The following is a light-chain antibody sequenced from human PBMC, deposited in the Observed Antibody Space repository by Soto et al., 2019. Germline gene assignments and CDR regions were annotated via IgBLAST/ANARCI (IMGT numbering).Light chain of an antibody. J-gene: IGLJ2*01. V-gene: IGLV1-40*01. Sequence: QSVLTQPPSVSGAPGQRVTISCTGSNSNIGANYDVHWYQQVPGTAPKLLIYGDTNRPSGVPDRFSGSKSGTSASLAITGLQADDEADYYCQSYDNSLRGYVVFGGGTQLTVL. CDR2: GDT. CDR3: QSYDNSLRGYVV. CDR1: NSNIGANYD.